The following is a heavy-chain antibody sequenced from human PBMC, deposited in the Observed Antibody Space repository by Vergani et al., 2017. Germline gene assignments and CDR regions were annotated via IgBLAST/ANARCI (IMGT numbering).Heavy chain of an antibody. J-gene: IGHJ6*02. D-gene: IGHD3-10*01. CDR2: VYTSGMT. Sequence: QVQLQESGPRLVRPSQTLSLTCTVSGGSINTGAYYWSWIRQPAGKGLEWIGRVYTSGMTNYNPSLKSRVTILVDRSKSQLSLKLTSVTAGDTAVYFCARELSDYYGSGSDDYNPYYYEGMDVWGQGTLVTVSS. V-gene: IGHV4-61*02. CDR3: ARELSDYYGSGSDDYNPYYYEGMDV. CDR1: GGSINTGAYY.